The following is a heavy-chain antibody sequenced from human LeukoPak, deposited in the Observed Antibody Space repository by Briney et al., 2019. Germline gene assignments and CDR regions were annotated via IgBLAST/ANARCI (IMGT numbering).Heavy chain of an antibody. CDR1: GYTFTGYY. Sequence: VSVKVSCKASGYTFTGYYMHWVRQAPGQGLEWMGRINPNSGGTNYAQKFQGRVTMTRDTSISTAYMELSRLRSDDTAVYYCAREYSGSYYTGFDYWGQGTLVTVSS. D-gene: IGHD1-26*01. CDR2: INPNSGGT. J-gene: IGHJ4*02. CDR3: AREYSGSYYTGFDY. V-gene: IGHV1-2*06.